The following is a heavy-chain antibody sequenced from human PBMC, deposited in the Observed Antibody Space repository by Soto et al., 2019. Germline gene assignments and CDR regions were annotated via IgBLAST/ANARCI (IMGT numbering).Heavy chain of an antibody. CDR2: IYYSGST. J-gene: IGHJ4*02. V-gene: IGHV4-39*01. Sequence: PSETLSLTCTVSGGSISSSSYYWGWIRQPPGKGLEWIGSIYYSGSTYYNPSLKSRVTISVDTSKNQFSLRLSSVTAADTAVYYCAGYSGSYYQNFDDWGQGTRVTVSS. CDR1: GGSISSSSYY. CDR3: AGYSGSYYQNFDD. D-gene: IGHD1-26*01.